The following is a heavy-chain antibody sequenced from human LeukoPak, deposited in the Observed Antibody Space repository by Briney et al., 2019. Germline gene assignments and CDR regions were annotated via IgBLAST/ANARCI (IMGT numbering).Heavy chain of an antibody. Sequence: GGSLRLSCAASRFTFSSYSMNWIRQAPGKGLEWVSSISSSSSYIYSADSVKGRFTISRDNAKNSLYLQMNSLRAEGTAVYYCARDRGIVGALYYFDYWGQGTLVTVSS. D-gene: IGHD1-26*01. CDR1: RFTFSSYS. CDR2: ISSSSSYI. V-gene: IGHV3-21*01. J-gene: IGHJ4*02. CDR3: ARDRGIVGALYYFDY.